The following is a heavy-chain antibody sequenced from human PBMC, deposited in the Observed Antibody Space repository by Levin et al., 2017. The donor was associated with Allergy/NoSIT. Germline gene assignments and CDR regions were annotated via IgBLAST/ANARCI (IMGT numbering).Heavy chain of an antibody. V-gene: IGHV3-23*01. D-gene: IGHD6-13*01. Sequence: GESLKISCAASGFTFSSSAMDWVRLAPGEGLQWVSAIRPSGDTTYYAESVKGRFTISRDNSRNTVYLQMNHLRVEDTAKYYCAKETGGSGWYTVDYWGRGTLVTVS. CDR1: GFTFSSSA. CDR2: IRPSGDTT. CDR3: AKETGGSGWYTVDY. J-gene: IGHJ4*02.